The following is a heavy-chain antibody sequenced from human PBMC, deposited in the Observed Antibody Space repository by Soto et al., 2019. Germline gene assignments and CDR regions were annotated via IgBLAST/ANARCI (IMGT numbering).Heavy chain of an antibody. CDR2: IWSDGSNK. V-gene: IGHV3-33*01. CDR1: GFTFSTYG. Sequence: PGGSLRLSCAASGFTFSTYGMHWVRQAPGKGLEWVAVIWSDGSNKYYVDSVKGRFTISRDNSKNTLYLQMNSLRAEDTAVYYCAHFDWFIDYWGQGTLVTVSS. D-gene: IGHD3-9*01. J-gene: IGHJ4*02. CDR3: AHFDWFIDY.